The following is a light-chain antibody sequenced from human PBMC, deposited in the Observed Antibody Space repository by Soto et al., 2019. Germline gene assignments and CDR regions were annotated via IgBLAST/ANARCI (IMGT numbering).Light chain of an antibody. CDR1: QSVTSN. V-gene: IGKV3-15*01. CDR3: QQYDNWPP. J-gene: IGKJ5*01. Sequence: EIVVTQSQPTLSLSPGERATLSCRASQSVTSNLAWYHQKPGQAPRLLIYGASTRATGIPARFSGSGSGTEITLTISSLQSEDFTVYYCQQYDNWPPFGQGTRLEIK. CDR2: GAS.